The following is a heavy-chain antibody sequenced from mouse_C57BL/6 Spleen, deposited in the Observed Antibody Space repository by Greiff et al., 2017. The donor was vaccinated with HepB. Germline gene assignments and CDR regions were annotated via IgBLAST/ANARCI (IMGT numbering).Heavy chain of an antibody. V-gene: IGHV1-72*01. D-gene: IGHD2-5*01. CDR1: GYTFTSYW. J-gene: IGHJ3*01. CDR3: ARQAAYSNYGSWFAY. Sequence: QVQLQQPGAELVKPGASVKLSCKASGYTFTSYWMHWVKQRPGRGLEWIGRIDPNSGGTKYNEKFKSKATLTVDKPSSTAYMQLSSLTSEDAAVYYCARQAAYSNYGSWFAYWGQGTLVTVSA. CDR2: IDPNSGGT.